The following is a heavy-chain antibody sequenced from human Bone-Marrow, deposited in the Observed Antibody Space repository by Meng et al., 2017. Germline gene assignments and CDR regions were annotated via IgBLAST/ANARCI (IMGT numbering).Heavy chain of an antibody. CDR2: IYHDGST. V-gene: IGHV4-4*02. CDR3: ARAAYDIWSGYAP. D-gene: IGHD3-3*01. Sequence: QGRLQDAGPGLVKPSGTLSLSCAVSGASISSSHWWGWGRQPPGKGLELIWEIYHDGSTNYTPSLKSRVTISVDKSKNQFSLKLSSVTAADTAVYYCARAAYDIWSGYAPWGQGSLVTVSS. J-gene: IGHJ5*02. CDR1: GASISSSHW.